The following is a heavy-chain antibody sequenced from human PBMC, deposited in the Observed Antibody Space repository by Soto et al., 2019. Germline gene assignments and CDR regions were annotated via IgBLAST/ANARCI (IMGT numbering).Heavy chain of an antibody. CDR3: ARGSYSYGPNWFDP. CDR1: GGSISSCY. CDR2: IYYSGST. D-gene: IGHD5-18*01. Sequence: PSETLSLTCTVSGGSISSCYWSWIRQPPGKGLEWIGYIYYSGSTNYNPSLKSRITISVDTSKNQFSLKLSSVTAADTAVYYCARGSYSYGPNWFDPWGQGTLVTVSS. J-gene: IGHJ5*02. V-gene: IGHV4-59*01.